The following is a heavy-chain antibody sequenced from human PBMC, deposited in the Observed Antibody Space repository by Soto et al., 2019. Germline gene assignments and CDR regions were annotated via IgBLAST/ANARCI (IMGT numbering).Heavy chain of an antibody. V-gene: IGHV3-23*01. CDR3: ARRRSGSYYDY. CDR1: GFTFSSYA. J-gene: IGHJ4*02. CDR2: ISGSGGST. Sequence: EVQLLESGGGLVQPGGSLRLSCAASGFTFSSYAMRWVRQAPVKGLEWVSAISGSGGSTYYADSVKGRFTISRDNSQTTLYLQMNSLRAEDTAVYYCARRRSGSYYDYWGQGTLVTVSS. D-gene: IGHD1-26*01.